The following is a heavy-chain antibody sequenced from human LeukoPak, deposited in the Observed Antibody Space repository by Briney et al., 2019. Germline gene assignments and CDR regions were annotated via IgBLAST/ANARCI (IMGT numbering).Heavy chain of an antibody. J-gene: IGHJ4*02. CDR1: GFTFSSYS. CDR2: ISSSSSYI. D-gene: IGHD4-23*01. Sequence: GGSLRLFCAASGFTFSSYSMNWVRQATGKGLEWVSSISSSSSYIYYADSVKGRFTISRDNAKNSLYLQMNSLRAEDTAVYYCARDVGYGGTKIFDYWGQGTLVTVSS. CDR3: ARDVGYGGTKIFDY. V-gene: IGHV3-21*01.